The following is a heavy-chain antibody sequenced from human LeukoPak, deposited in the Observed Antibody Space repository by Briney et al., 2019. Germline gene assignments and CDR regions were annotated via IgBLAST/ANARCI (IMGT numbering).Heavy chain of an antibody. CDR1: GASITSFH. CDR3: ARKDGDY. J-gene: IGHJ4*02. Sequence: SETLSLTCTVSGASITSFHWTWIRQPAGKGLEWIGLIYSSGSTIYNPSLQSRVAMSVDMTKNQLSLKLSSVTAADTAMYSCARKDGDYWGQGTLVTVSS. V-gene: IGHV4-4*07. CDR2: IYSSGST.